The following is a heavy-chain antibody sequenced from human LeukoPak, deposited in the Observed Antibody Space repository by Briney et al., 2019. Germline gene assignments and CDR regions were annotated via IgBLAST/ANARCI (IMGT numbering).Heavy chain of an antibody. V-gene: IGHV1-46*01. CDR3: AGTFIAAAAYYYYYMDV. J-gene: IGHJ6*03. CDR2: INPRGGST. Sequence: GASVKVSCKASGYTVTSHFMHWVRQAPGQGLEWMGIINPRGGSTSYTQKFQGRVTITADESTSTAYMELSSLRSEDTAVYYCAGTFIAAAAYYYYYMDVWGKGTTVTISS. CDR1: GYTVTSHF. D-gene: IGHD6-13*01.